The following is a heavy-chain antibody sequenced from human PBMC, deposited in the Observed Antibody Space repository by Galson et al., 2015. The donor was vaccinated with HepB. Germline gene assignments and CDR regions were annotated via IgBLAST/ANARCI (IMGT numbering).Heavy chain of an antibody. J-gene: IGHJ4*02. CDR3: ARDLMRFDYGDY. CDR1: GFIFSSYG. CDR2: IWYDGSSK. D-gene: IGHD3-16*01. V-gene: IGHV3-33*01. Sequence: SLRLSCAASGFIFSSYGMHWVRQAPGKGLEWVAIIWYDGSSKYYADSVKGRFTISRDNSKNTLYLQMNSLRVEDTAVYYCARDLMRFDYGDYWGQGTLVTVSS.